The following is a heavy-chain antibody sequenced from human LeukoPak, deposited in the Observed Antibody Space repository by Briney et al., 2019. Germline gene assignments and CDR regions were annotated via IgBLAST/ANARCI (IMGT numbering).Heavy chain of an antibody. D-gene: IGHD2-2*01. Sequence: SETLSLTCTVSGGSITSAGYCWGWIRQPAWKGLEWIGRIYSSGSTNSNPTLKSRVTISVDTSKNQFSLKLRSVTAADTAVYVCARGYCTSTSCSENRYYFDSWGQGALVTVSS. CDR2: IYSSGST. V-gene: IGHV4-61*02. J-gene: IGHJ4*02. CDR1: GGSITSAGYC. CDR3: ARGYCTSTSCSENRYYFDS.